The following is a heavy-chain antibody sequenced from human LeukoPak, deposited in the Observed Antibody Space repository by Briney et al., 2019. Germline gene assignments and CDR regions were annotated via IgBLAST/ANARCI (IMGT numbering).Heavy chain of an antibody. CDR3: GRVRTGSSGWYLGYYFDY. J-gene: IGHJ4*02. D-gene: IGHD6-19*01. CDR1: GGSLSSSNW. Sequence: PSETLSLTCAVSGGSLSSSNWWSWVRQPPGKGLEWIGEIYHSGSTNYNPSLKSRVTISVDKAKNQFSLKLSSVTAADTAVYYCGRVRTGSSGWYLGYYFDYWGEGSLVTVSS. CDR2: IYHSGST. V-gene: IGHV4-4*02.